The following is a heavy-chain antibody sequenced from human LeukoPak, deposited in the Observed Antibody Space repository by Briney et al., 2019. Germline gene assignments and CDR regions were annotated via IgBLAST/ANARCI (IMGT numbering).Heavy chain of an antibody. J-gene: IGHJ4*02. V-gene: IGHV1-18*01. CDR3: ASSGGWYYFDY. CDR2: ISVYNGNT. D-gene: IGHD6-19*01. Sequence: GASVKVSCKTSGYTFSSFGTSWVRQAPGQGLEWMGWISVYNGNTRSAQKLQDRVSMTTDTSTSTAYMELRSLRSDDTAVYYCASSGGWYYFDYWGQGTLVTVSS. CDR1: GYTFSSFG.